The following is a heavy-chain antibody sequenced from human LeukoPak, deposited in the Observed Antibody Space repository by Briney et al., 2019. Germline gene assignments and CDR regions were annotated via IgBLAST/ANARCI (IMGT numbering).Heavy chain of an antibody. J-gene: IGHJ5*02. D-gene: IGHD2-8*01. CDR1: GGSVSSGISY. Sequence: PSETLSLTCSVSGGSVSSGISYWNWIRQPPGKGLEWIGYIDYRGSTNYNPSLKSRVTISVDTSKNQFSLNLGSVTAADTAIYYCARRVLMSSTGVPDTWLDPWGQGTLVTVSS. V-gene: IGHV4-61*01. CDR2: IDYRGST. CDR3: ARRVLMSSTGVPDTWLDP.